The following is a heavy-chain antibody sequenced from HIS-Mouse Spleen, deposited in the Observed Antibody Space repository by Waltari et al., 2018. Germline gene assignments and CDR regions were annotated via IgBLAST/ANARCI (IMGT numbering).Heavy chain of an antibody. CDR1: GFTFSSYV. Sequence: QVQLVESGGGVVQPGRSLTLPCAASGFTFSSYVWHRVRQAPGKGLEWVAVISYDGSNKYYADSVKGRFTISRDNSKNTLYLQMNSLRAEDTAVYYCAKASSGWLDYWGQGTLVTVSS. CDR3: AKASSGWLDY. V-gene: IGHV3-30*18. J-gene: IGHJ4*02. CDR2: ISYDGSNK. D-gene: IGHD6-19*01.